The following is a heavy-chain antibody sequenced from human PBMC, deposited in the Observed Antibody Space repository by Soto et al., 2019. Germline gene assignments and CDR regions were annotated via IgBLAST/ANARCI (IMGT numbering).Heavy chain of an antibody. D-gene: IGHD1-7*01. J-gene: IGHJ4*02. CDR1: GGTFSSYA. V-gene: IGHV1-69*06. CDR3: AREIPTTLNYFDY. Sequence: GASVKVSCKASGGTFSSYAISWVRQAPGQGLEWMGGIIPIFGTANYAQKFQGRVTITADKSTSTAYMELSSLRSEDTAAYYCAREIPTTLNYFDYWGQGTLVTVSS. CDR2: IIPIFGTA.